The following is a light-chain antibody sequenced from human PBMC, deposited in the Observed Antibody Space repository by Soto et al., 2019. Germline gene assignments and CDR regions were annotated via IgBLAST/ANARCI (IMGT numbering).Light chain of an antibody. CDR1: SSNFGGNT. Sequence: QSVLTQPPSASGTPGQRVIISCSGSSSNFGGNTANWYQQFPGTAPKVLIYSNNQRPSGVPDRFSGSKSGTSASLAISGLQSEDEADYYCAAWDDSLTGWVFGGGTKLTVL. J-gene: IGLJ3*02. V-gene: IGLV1-44*01. CDR2: SNN. CDR3: AAWDDSLTGWV.